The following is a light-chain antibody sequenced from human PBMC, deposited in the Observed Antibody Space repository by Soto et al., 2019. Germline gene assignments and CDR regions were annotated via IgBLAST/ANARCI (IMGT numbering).Light chain of an antibody. CDR3: QQRSKWPFT. J-gene: IGKJ3*01. CDR2: DAS. Sequence: DIVMTQSPATLSLSPGERATLSCSASQSVRSNFLAWYQQKPGQAPRLLIFDASNRATGIPARFSGSGSGTDFTLTISSLETEDFAVYYCQQRSKWPFTFGPGTKVDIK. V-gene: IGKV3-11*01. CDR1: QSVRSNF.